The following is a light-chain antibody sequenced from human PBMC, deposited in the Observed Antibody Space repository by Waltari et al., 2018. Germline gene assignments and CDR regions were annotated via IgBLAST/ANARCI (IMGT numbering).Light chain of an antibody. CDR2: YNS. CDR3: QVWDSTSDHVV. J-gene: IGLJ2*01. CDR1: NNGSKS. V-gene: IGLV3-21*04. Sequence: SYVLTQPPSVSVAPGKTARITCEGNNNGSKSVHWYQQTPGQTPVLVIYYNSDWPSGIPERFSGSNSGNTATLTISRVEAGDEADYYCQVWDSTSDHVVFGGGTKLTVL.